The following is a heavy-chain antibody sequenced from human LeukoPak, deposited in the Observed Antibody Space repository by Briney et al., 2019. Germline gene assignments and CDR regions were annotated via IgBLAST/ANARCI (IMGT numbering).Heavy chain of an antibody. Sequence: PSETLSPTCTVSGGSISNSGYYWGWIRQPPGKGLEWIGNIYYSGSTYYNPSLKSRVTISVDTSKNQFSLKLSSVTAADTAVYYCAKTYYYDPFDFWGQGTLVTVSS. CDR2: IYYSGST. V-gene: IGHV4-39*01. CDR3: AKTYYYDPFDF. D-gene: IGHD3-22*01. J-gene: IGHJ4*02. CDR1: GGSISNSGYY.